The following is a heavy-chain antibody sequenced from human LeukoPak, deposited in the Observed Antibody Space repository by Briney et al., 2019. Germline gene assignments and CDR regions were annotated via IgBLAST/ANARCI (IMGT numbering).Heavy chain of an antibody. V-gene: IGHV3-23*01. J-gene: IGHJ4*02. CDR1: GFTFSSYA. CDR2: INGSGGST. D-gene: IGHD6-19*01. CDR3: AKHLAVAVNFDY. Sequence: PGGSLRLSCAASGFTFSSYAMSWVRQAPGKGLEWVSAINGSGGSTYYADSVKGRFTISRDNSKNTLYLQMNSLRAEDTAVYHCAKHLAVAVNFDYWGQGTLVTVSS.